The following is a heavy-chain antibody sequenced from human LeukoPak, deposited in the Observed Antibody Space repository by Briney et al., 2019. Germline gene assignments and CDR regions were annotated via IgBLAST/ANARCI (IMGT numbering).Heavy chain of an antibody. Sequence: PSETLSLTCTVSGGSISSYYWSWIRQPPGKGLEWIGYIYYSGSTNYNPSLKSRVTISVDTSKNQFTLKLSSVTAADTAVYYCARASITMVRGGSFDYWGQGTLVTVSS. CDR1: GGSISSYY. CDR2: IYYSGST. CDR3: ARASITMVRGGSFDY. D-gene: IGHD3-10*01. V-gene: IGHV4-59*01. J-gene: IGHJ4*02.